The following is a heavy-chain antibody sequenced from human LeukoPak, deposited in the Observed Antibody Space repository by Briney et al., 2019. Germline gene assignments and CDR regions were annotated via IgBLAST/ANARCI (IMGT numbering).Heavy chain of an antibody. CDR1: GFKVSISW. CDR2: IDKHGNGK. V-gene: IGHV3-7*01. Sequence: PGGSLRLSYVNTGFKVSISWGAWVRQAAGKGQKWVANIDKHGNGKYYVDSVKGRFAISRDYATNSVFLQMNSLRAEDTSVYYCARDAGWGYYDLWGQGTPVTVSS. CDR3: ARDAGWGYYDL. J-gene: IGHJ4*02. D-gene: IGHD1-26*01.